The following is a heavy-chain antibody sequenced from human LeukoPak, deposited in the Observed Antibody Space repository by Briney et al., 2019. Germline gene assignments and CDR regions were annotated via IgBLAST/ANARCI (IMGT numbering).Heavy chain of an antibody. CDR2: IYYSGST. Sequence: SETLSLTCTVSGGSISSSSYYWGWIRQPPGKGLEWIGSIYYSGSTYYNPSLKSRVTISVDTSKNQFSLKLSSVTAADTAVYYCARCGYNWNVRSNFDYWGQGTLVTVSS. CDR3: ARCGYNWNVRSNFDY. V-gene: IGHV4-39*07. J-gene: IGHJ4*02. CDR1: GGSISSSSYY. D-gene: IGHD1-1*01.